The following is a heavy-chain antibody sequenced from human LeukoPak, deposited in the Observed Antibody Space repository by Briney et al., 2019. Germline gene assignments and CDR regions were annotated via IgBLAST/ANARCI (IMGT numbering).Heavy chain of an antibody. V-gene: IGHV1-8*02. D-gene: IGHD5-24*01. Sequence: RASVKVSCKASGYTFTSYDINWVRQAAGQGLEWMGWMNPNSGNTVYAQKLQGRVTMTTDTSTSTAYMELRSLRSDDTAVYYCARGDGYNHFDYWGQGTLVTVSS. CDR3: ARGDGYNHFDY. CDR1: GYTFTSYD. CDR2: MNPNSGNT. J-gene: IGHJ4*02.